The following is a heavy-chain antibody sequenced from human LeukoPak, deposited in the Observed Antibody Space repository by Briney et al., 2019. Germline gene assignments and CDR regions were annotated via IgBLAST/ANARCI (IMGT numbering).Heavy chain of an antibody. J-gene: IGHJ6*03. CDR2: IYHSGST. Sequence: SETLSLTCTVSGGSISSGGYYWSWIRQPPGKGLEWIGYIYHSGSTYYNPSLKSRVTISVDRSKNQFSLKLSSVTAADTAVYYCASLNYCSSTSCPYYYYMDVWGKGTTVTVSS. D-gene: IGHD2-2*01. CDR3: ASLNYCSSTSCPYYYYMDV. V-gene: IGHV4-30-2*01. CDR1: GGSISSGGYY.